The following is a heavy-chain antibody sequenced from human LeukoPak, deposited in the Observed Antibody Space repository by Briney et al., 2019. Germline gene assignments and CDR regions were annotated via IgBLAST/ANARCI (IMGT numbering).Heavy chain of an antibody. J-gene: IGHJ4*02. CDR1: GFTFSSYE. D-gene: IGHD1-14*01. CDR3: ARDFRNYFDY. CDR2: IGSSGSRI. Sequence: PGGSLRLSCAASGFTFSSYEMNWVRQAPGKGLEWVSYIGSSGSRIYYADSVKGRFTISRDNSKNTLYLQMNSLRAEDTAVYYCARDFRNYFDYWGQGTLVTVSA. V-gene: IGHV3-48*03.